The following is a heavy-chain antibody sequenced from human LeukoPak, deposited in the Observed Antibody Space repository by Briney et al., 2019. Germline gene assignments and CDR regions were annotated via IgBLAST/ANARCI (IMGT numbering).Heavy chain of an antibody. CDR3: ARGYGRGPSFEY. Sequence: SETLSLTCSVSGGSISSYLWNWIRQPPGKGLEWIGQIYQSGSTTYNPSLESRVTMSVDTSKNQFSLRLTSLTAADTAVYFCARGYGRGPSFEYWGQGTLVTVSS. D-gene: IGHD3-10*01. J-gene: IGHJ4*02. CDR2: IYQSGST. V-gene: IGHV4-59*01. CDR1: GGSISSYL.